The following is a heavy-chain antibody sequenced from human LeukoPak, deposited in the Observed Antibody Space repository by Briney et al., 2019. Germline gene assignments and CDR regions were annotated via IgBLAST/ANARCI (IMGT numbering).Heavy chain of an antibody. Sequence: GRSLRLSCAASGFTFSSYGMHWVRQAPGKGLEWVAVISYDGSNKYYADSVKGRFTISRDNSKNTLYLQMNSLRAEGTAVYYCAKDRVPYGEFDYWGQGTLVTVSS. CDR2: ISYDGSNK. D-gene: IGHD4-17*01. J-gene: IGHJ4*02. V-gene: IGHV3-30*18. CDR3: AKDRVPYGEFDY. CDR1: GFTFSSYG.